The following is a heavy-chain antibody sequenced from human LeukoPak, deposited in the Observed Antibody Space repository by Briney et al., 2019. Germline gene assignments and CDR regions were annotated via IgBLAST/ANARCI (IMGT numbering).Heavy chain of an antibody. D-gene: IGHD3-9*01. V-gene: IGHV4-34*01. CDR3: ARYRLGLGIDY. Sequence: SETLSLTCAVYGGSFSGYYWSWIRQPPGKGLEWIGEINHSGSTNCNPSLKSRVTISVDTSKNQFSLKLSSVTAADTAVYYCARYRLGLGIDYWGQGTLVTVSS. J-gene: IGHJ4*02. CDR2: INHSGST. CDR1: GGSFSGYY.